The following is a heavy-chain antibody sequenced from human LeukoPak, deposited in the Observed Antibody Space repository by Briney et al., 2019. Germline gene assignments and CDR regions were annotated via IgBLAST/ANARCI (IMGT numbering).Heavy chain of an antibody. D-gene: IGHD7-27*01. V-gene: IGHV4-39*01. CDR1: GASISNNNYY. Sequence: SETLSLTCSVSGASISNNNYYRGWIRQPPGKGLEWIGNIYYSGNTYYNSSLKSRVTISVDTSKNQFSLKLSSVTAADTAVYYCASLLNGGVAHWFDPWGQGTLVTVSS. CDR3: ASLLNGGVAHWFDP. J-gene: IGHJ5*02. CDR2: IYYSGNT.